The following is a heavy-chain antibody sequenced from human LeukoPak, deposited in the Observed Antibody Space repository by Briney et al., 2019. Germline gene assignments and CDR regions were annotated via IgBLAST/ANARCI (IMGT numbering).Heavy chain of an antibody. CDR3: AREGYSYGLDY. D-gene: IGHD5-18*01. CDR1: GFTFSSYW. Sequence: GGSLRLSCAASGFTFSSYWMHWVRQAPGKGLVWVSRISSDGSSTSYADSVKGRFTISRDNAKNTLYLQMNSLRAEDTALYYCAREGYSYGLDYWGQGTLVTVSS. J-gene: IGHJ4*02. CDR2: ISSDGSST. V-gene: IGHV3-74*01.